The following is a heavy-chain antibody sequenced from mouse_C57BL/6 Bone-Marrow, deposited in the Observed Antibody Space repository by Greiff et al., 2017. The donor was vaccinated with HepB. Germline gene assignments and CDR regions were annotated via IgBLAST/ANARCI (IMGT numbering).Heavy chain of an antibody. CDR1: GYTFTGYW. J-gene: IGHJ3*01. Sequence: QVQLQQSGAELMKPGASVKLSCKATGYTFTGYWIEWVKQRPGHGLEWIGEILPGSGSTNYNEKFKGKATFTADTSSNTAYMQLSSLTTEDSAIYYCASPSDPLAWFAYWGQGTLVTVSA. CDR2: ILPGSGST. CDR3: ASPSDPLAWFAY. V-gene: IGHV1-9*01.